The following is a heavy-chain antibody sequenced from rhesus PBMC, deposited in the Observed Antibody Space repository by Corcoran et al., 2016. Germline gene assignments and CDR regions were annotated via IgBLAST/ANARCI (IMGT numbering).Heavy chain of an antibody. CDR3: ARAPGTASGY. CDR2: ITGSSGST. Sequence: QVQLQESGPGLVEPSDHLSLPCAVSGGSLRSSNWCSWVCRPPGKGLEWLGDITGSSGSTYYNPSLKSRVTISTDTSKNQFSLNLRSVTAADTAVYYCARAPGTASGYWGQGVLVTVSS. CDR1: GGSLRSSNW. D-gene: IGHD5-24*01. J-gene: IGHJ4*01. V-gene: IGHV4-65*01.